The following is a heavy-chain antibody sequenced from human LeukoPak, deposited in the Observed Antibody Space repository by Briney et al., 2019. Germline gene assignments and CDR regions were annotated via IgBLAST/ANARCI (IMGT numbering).Heavy chain of an antibody. CDR3: AKDRGYCSGGSCRGRGYYYGMDV. J-gene: IGHJ6*02. Sequence: GGSLRLSCAASGFTFSSYGMHWVRQAPGKGLEWVAVISYDGSNKYYADSVKGRFTISRDNSKITLYLQMNSLRAEDTAVYYCAKDRGYCSGGSCRGRGYYYGMDVWGQGTTVTVSS. D-gene: IGHD2-15*01. CDR1: GFTFSSYG. V-gene: IGHV3-30*18. CDR2: ISYDGSNK.